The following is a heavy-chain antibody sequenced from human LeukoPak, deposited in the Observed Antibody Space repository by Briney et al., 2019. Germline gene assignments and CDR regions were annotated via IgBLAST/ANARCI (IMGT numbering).Heavy chain of an antibody. Sequence: ASVKVSCKASGYTFTSYGISWVRQAPGQGLEWMGWISAYNGNTNYAQKLQSRVTMTTDTSTSTAYMELRSLRSDDTAVYYCARVIRDPYYDILEDWGQGTLVTVSS. J-gene: IGHJ4*02. CDR1: GYTFTSYG. D-gene: IGHD3-9*01. CDR3: ARVIRDPYYDILED. CDR2: ISAYNGNT. V-gene: IGHV1-18*01.